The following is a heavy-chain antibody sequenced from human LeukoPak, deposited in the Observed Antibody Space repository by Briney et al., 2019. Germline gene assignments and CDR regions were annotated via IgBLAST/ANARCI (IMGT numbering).Heavy chain of an antibody. J-gene: IGHJ4*02. CDR1: GFTFSSYG. D-gene: IGHD6-19*01. V-gene: IGHV3-30*03. CDR2: ISYDGSNK. CDR3: ARDSSGCSDY. Sequence: GGPLRLSCAASGFTFSSYGMHWVRQAPGKGLEWVAVISYDGSNKYYADSVKGRFTISRDNSKNTLYLQMNSLRAEDTAVYYCARDSSGCSDYWGQGTLVTVSS.